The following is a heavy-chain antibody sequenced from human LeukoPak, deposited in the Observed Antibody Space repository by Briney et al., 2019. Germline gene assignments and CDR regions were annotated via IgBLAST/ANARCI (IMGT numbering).Heavy chain of an antibody. V-gene: IGHV4-30-4*08. Sequence: PSQTLSLTYTVSGGSISSGDYYWSWIRQPPGKGLEWIGYIYYSGSTYYNPSLKSRVTISVDTSKNQFSLKLSSVTAADTAVYYCARGVLGSWYVRDWFDPWGQGTLVTVSS. CDR1: GGSISSGDYY. CDR3: ARGVLGSWYVRDWFDP. CDR2: IYYSGST. J-gene: IGHJ5*02. D-gene: IGHD6-13*01.